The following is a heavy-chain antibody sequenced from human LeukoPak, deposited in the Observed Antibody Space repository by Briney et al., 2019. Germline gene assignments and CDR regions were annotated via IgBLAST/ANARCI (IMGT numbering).Heavy chain of an antibody. CDR3: ARELGSGYYHDAFDI. CDR2: IYSGGST. CDR1: GFTVSSNY. D-gene: IGHD3-22*01. J-gene: IGHJ3*02. Sequence: GGSLRLSCAASGFTVSSNYMSWVRQAPGKGLEWVSVIYSGGSTYYADSVKGRFTISRGDSKNTLYLQMNSLRAEDTAVYYCARELGSGYYHDAFDIWGQGTMVTVSS. V-gene: IGHV3-66*01.